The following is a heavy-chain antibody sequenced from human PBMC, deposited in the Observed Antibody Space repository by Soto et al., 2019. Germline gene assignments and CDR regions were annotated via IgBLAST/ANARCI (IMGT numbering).Heavy chain of an antibody. CDR2: ISYDGSNK. J-gene: IGHJ5*02. Sequence: QVQLVESGGGVVQPGRSLRLSCAASGFTFSSYGMHWVRQAPGKGLEWVAVISYDGSNKYYADSVTGRFTISRDNSKNTLYLQMNSLRAEATAVYYCAKEGQVGYNWFDPWGQGTLVTVSS. V-gene: IGHV3-30*18. CDR1: GFTFSSYG. CDR3: AKEGQVGYNWFDP.